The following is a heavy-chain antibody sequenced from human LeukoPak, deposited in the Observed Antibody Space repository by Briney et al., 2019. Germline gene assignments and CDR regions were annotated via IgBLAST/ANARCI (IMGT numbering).Heavy chain of an antibody. V-gene: IGHV4-34*01. J-gene: IGHJ3*02. CDR2: INHSGST. Sequence: PSETLSLTCAVYGGSFSGYYWSWIPQPPGKGLEWIGEINHSGSTNYNPSLKSRVTISVDTSKNQFSLKLSSVTAADTAVYYCARESQAVTIWGQGTMVTVSS. CDR1: GGSFSGYY. D-gene: IGHD4-17*01. CDR3: ARESQAVTI.